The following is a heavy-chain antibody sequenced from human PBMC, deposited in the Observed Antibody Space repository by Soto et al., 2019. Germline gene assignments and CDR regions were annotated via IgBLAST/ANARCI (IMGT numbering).Heavy chain of an antibody. Sequence: TCAVYGGSFSGYYWSWIRQPPGKGLEWIGEINHSGSTNYNPSLKSRVTISVDTSKNQFSLKLSSVTAADTAVYYCARTSGYYDSSGYYYLYYYYGMDVWGQGTTVTVSS. V-gene: IGHV4-34*01. CDR3: ARTSGYYDSSGYYYLYYYYGMDV. J-gene: IGHJ6*02. CDR2: INHSGST. CDR1: GGSFSGYY. D-gene: IGHD3-22*01.